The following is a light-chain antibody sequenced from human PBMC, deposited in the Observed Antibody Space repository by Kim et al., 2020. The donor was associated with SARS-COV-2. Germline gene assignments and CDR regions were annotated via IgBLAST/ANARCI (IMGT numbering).Light chain of an antibody. CDR1: QSIGPY. CDR3: QQSYNTPLT. V-gene: IGKV1-39*01. J-gene: IGKJ4*01. Sequence: DIQMTQSPSSLSASIGDRVTITCRASQSIGPYLNWYQHQTGRAPKLLIHSASTLESGVPSRFSGSGSGSEFTLTISSLQSEDSAIYYCQQSYNTPLTFGGGTKLEIK. CDR2: SAS.